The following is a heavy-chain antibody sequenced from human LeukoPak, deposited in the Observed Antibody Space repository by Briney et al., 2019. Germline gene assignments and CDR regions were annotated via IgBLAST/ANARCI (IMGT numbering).Heavy chain of an antibody. D-gene: IGHD4-17*01. J-gene: IGHJ4*02. Sequence: KPSETLSLTWGVYGGSFSGYYWGWIRPPPGGGGGWIGEINHSGSTNYNPSLKSRVTISVDTSKNQFSLKLSSVTAADTAVYYCAREGGDYGNYWGQGTLVTVSS. CDR2: INHSGST. CDR1: GGSFSGYY. V-gene: IGHV4-34*01. CDR3: AREGGDYGNY.